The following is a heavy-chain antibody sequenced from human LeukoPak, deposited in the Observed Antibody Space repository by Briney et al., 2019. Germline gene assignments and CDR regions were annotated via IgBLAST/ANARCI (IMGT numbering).Heavy chain of an antibody. J-gene: IGHJ5*02. CDR2: ISAYNGNT. Sequence: ASVKVSCKASGYTFTSYGISWVRQAPGQGLEWMGWISAYNGNTNYAQKLQGRVTMTTDTSTSTAYMELRGLRSDDTAVYYCARDRIAAAGTPDWFDPWGQGTLVTVSS. D-gene: IGHD6-13*01. CDR3: ARDRIAAAGTPDWFDP. V-gene: IGHV1-18*01. CDR1: GYTFTSYG.